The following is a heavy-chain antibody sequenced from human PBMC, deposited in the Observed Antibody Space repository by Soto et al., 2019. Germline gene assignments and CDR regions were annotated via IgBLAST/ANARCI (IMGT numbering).Heavy chain of an antibody. CDR3: AKCWGYNSGFSKFDY. Sequence: EVQLLESGGGLVQPGGSLRLSCAASGFAFSSYAMTWVRQAPGKGLEWVSAISGSGGSTFYADSVKGRFTISRDNSKNTLYLQMNSLRAEDTALYYCAKCWGYNSGFSKFDYWGLGTLVTVSS. J-gene: IGHJ4*02. D-gene: IGHD1-1*01. V-gene: IGHV3-23*01. CDR1: GFAFSSYA. CDR2: ISGSGGST.